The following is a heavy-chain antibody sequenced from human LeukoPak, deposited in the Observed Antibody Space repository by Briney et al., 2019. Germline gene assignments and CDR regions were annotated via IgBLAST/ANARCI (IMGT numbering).Heavy chain of an antibody. D-gene: IGHD5-18*01. CDR3: ARDQRYSYEPYFDY. CDR2: IYYSGST. V-gene: IGHV4-39*07. CDR1: GGSISSSSYY. J-gene: IGHJ4*02. Sequence: PSETLSLTCTVSGGSISSSSYYWGWIRQPPGKGLEWIGSIYYSGSTYYNPSLKSRVTISVDTSKNQFSLKLSSVTAADTAVYYCARDQRYSYEPYFDYWGQGTLVTVSS.